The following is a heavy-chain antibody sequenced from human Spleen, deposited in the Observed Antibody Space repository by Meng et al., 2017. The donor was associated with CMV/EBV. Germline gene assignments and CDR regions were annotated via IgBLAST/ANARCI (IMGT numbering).Heavy chain of an antibody. V-gene: IGHV3-9*01. CDR1: GFTFDDYA. CDR3: AKETGARSADAFDV. D-gene: IGHD1-1*01. CDR2: ISWNSGTI. J-gene: IGHJ3*01. Sequence: SLKISCAASGFTFDDYAMHWVRQAPGKGLEWVSGISWNSGTIGYADSVKGRFTISRDNAKNSLYLQMNGLRVEDTALYYCAKETGARSADAFDVWGQGTMVTVSS.